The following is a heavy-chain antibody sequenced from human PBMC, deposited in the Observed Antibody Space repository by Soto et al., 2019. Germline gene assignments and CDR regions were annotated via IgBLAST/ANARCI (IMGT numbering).Heavy chain of an antibody. CDR3: AIQVYGDYVGGNWSDS. Sequence: SETLSLTCSVLGDSISDTRYYWGWIRQSPEKGLEWIGSISHDGHAYYNPSLKSRVTLFADTSRNQFSLKMKSVTVADTALYFRAIQVYGDYVGGNWSDSWGRGALVASSS. J-gene: IGHJ5*01. D-gene: IGHD4-17*01. V-gene: IGHV4-39*01. CDR2: ISHDGHA. CDR1: GDSISDTRYY.